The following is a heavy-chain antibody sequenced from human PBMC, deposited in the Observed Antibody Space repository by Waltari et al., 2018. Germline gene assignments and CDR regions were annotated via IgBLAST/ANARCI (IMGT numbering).Heavy chain of an antibody. Sequence: QVQLVQSGAAVQKPGSSVTVSCKASGGTFSSSAIRWVRQAPGQGLEWMRRIIPILGIANYAQKFQGRVTSTADDSTSTAYMELSSLRSEDTAVYYCARAELAPWDYWGQGTLVTVSS. D-gene: IGHD1-26*01. CDR1: GGTFSSSA. CDR3: ARAELAPWDY. J-gene: IGHJ4*02. V-gene: IGHV1-69*04. CDR2: IIPILGIA.